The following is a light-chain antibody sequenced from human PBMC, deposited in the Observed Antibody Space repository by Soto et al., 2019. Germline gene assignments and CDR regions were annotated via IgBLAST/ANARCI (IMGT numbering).Light chain of an antibody. CDR1: SGHSSYA. J-gene: IGLJ3*02. CDR2: LNSDGSH. Sequence: QPVLTQSPSASASLGASVKLTCTLSSGHSSYAIAWHQQQPEKGPRYLMKLNSDGSHSKGDGIPDRFSGSSSGAERYLTMSSLQSDDEADYYCQTWGTGIQVFGGGTKLTVL. V-gene: IGLV4-69*01. CDR3: QTWGTGIQV.